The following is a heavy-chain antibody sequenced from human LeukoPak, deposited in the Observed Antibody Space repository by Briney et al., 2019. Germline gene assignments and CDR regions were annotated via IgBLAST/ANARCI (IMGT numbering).Heavy chain of an antibody. J-gene: IGHJ3*02. CDR1: GFTFSSYW. V-gene: IGHV3-20*04. CDR2: INWNGGST. CDR3: ARRVVGATPSAFDI. D-gene: IGHD1-26*01. Sequence: GGSLRLSCAASGFTFSSYWMSWVRQAPGKGLEWVSGINWNGGSTGYADSVKGRITISRDNAKNSLYLQMNSLRAEDTALYYCARRVVGATPSAFDIWGQGTMVTVSS.